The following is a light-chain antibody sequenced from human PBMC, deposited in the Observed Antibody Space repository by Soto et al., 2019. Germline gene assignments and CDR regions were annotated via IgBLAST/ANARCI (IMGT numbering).Light chain of an antibody. J-gene: IGLJ2*01. Sequence: QSALTQPASVSGSPGQSITISCTGTSSDVGGYKYVSWYQQHPGKAPKLMIYDVSNRPSGVSNRFSASKSGNTASLTISGLQAEDEADYYCTSYSSSRILLFGGGPKVTVL. V-gene: IGLV2-14*01. CDR1: SSDVGGYKY. CDR3: TSYSSSRILL. CDR2: DVS.